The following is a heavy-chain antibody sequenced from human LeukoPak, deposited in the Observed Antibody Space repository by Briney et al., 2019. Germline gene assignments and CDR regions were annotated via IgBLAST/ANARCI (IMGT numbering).Heavy chain of an antibody. Sequence: ASVEVSCKASGYTFTSYYMHWVRQAPGQGLEWMGIINPSGGSTSYAQKFQGRVTMTRDTSTSTVYMGLSSLRSEDTAVYYCAREHFEALGGTYYYDSSGYYLDYWGQGTLVTVSS. CDR2: INPSGGST. V-gene: IGHV1-46*01. D-gene: IGHD3-22*01. J-gene: IGHJ4*02. CDR3: AREHFEALGGTYYYDSSGYYLDY. CDR1: GYTFTSYY.